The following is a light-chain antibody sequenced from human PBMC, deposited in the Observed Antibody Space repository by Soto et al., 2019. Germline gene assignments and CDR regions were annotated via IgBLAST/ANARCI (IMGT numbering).Light chain of an antibody. CDR2: LGS. CDR1: QSLLHSNGYNY. V-gene: IGKV2-28*01. Sequence: DIVMTQSPLSLPVTPGEPASISCRSSQSLLHSNGYNYLDWYLQKPGQSPXLLIYLGSNRASGVPDRFSGSGSGTDFTLKISRVEAEDVGVYYCMQALQTRTFGQGTKVDI. J-gene: IGKJ1*01. CDR3: MQALQTRT.